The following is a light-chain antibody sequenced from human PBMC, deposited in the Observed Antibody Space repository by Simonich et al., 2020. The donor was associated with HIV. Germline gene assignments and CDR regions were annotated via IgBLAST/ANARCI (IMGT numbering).Light chain of an antibody. Sequence: EIVMTQSPVTLSVSPGERATLTCRARQSVSSNLAWYQQKPGQAPRLLVYGASTRATGIPARFSGSGSVTEFALTISTMQSEDFAVYYCQQYNNWPPLTFGGGTKVEIK. CDR3: QQYNNWPPLT. CDR1: QSVSSN. V-gene: IGKV3-15*01. J-gene: IGKJ4*01. CDR2: GAS.